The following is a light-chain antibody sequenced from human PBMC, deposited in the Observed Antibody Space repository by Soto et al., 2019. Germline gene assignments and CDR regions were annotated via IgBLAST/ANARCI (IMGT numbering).Light chain of an antibody. CDR2: EVS. V-gene: IGLV2-8*01. CDR1: GSDVGDYNY. Sequence: QSALTQPPSASGSPGQSVTISCTGTGSDVGDYNYVSWYQQHPGKAPKLMIYEVSKRPSGVPDRFSGSKSGNTASLTVSGLQAEDEANYYCSSYTGSSYVFGTGTNLTVL. J-gene: IGLJ1*01. CDR3: SSYTGSSYV.